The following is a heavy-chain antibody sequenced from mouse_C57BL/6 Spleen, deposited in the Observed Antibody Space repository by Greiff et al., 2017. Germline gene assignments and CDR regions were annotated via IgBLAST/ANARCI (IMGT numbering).Heavy chain of an antibody. CDR2: IDPSDSYT. D-gene: IGHD1-1*01. Sequence: QVQLQQSGAELVMPGASVKLSCKASGYTFTSYWMHWVKQRPGQGLEWIGEIDPSDSYTNYNQKFKGKSTLTVDKSSSTAYMQLSSLTSEDSAVYYCARSETTVVATGYYFDYWGQGTTLTVSS. V-gene: IGHV1-69*01. J-gene: IGHJ2*01. CDR1: GYTFTSYW. CDR3: ARSETTVVATGYYFDY.